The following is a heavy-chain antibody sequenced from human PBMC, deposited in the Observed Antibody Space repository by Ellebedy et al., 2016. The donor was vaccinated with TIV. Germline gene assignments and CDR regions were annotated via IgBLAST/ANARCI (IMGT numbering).Heavy chain of an antibody. CDR3: ARDQGSIPFDL. D-gene: IGHD1-26*01. J-gene: IGHJ4*02. CDR2: ISIDGKRE. V-gene: IGHV3-30*04. CDR1: GFTFTNYA. Sequence: GGSLRLSXAAAGFTFTNYAIHWVRQAPGQGLEWVAVISIDGKREYYADSVKGRFIVSRDNSRNTLYLQLNSLRDEDTAVYYCARDQGSIPFDLWGQGSLVTVSS.